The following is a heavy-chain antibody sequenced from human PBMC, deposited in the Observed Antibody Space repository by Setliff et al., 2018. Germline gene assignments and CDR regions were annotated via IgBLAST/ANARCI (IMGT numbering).Heavy chain of an antibody. CDR2: TYQGDYT. Sequence: SETLSLTCAVSGASINDRNWWTWIRQSPEKGLEWIGETYQGDYTNYNPSLGGRVTISLDTSNNQFSLNLSSVTAADTAVYYCARVTGFLYIDVWGKGTTVTVSS. V-gene: IGHV4-4*02. CDR1: GASINDRNW. CDR3: ARVTGFLYIDV. J-gene: IGHJ6*03. D-gene: IGHD3-3*01.